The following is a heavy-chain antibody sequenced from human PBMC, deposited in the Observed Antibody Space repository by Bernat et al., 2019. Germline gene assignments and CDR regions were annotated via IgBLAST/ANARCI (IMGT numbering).Heavy chain of an antibody. J-gene: IGHJ6*02. CDR1: GFTFSSYG. CDR2: IWYDGSNK. D-gene: IGHD3-10*01. Sequence: QVQLVESGGGVVQPGRSLRLSCAASGFTFSSYGMHWVRQAPGKGLEWVAVIWYDGSNKYYADSVKGRFTISRDNSKNTLYLQMNSLRAEDTAVYYCASDRGSMVRGVIINSRARYYYGMDVWGQGTTVTVSS. CDR3: ASDRGSMVRGVIINSRARYYYGMDV. V-gene: IGHV3-33*01.